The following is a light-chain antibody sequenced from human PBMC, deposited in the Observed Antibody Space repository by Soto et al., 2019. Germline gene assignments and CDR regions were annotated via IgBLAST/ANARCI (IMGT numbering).Light chain of an antibody. V-gene: IGKV3-11*01. J-gene: IGKJ2*01. CDR3: QERTNWPLMYT. CDR2: DAS. Sequence: DSVLTQSPATLSLSPGERATLSCRASQTVTSFLAWYQQKPGQAPRLLIYDASHRATGIPDRFSGSGSGTDFTLTISSLEPEDFAVYYCQERTNWPLMYTFGQWTKLEI. CDR1: QTVTSF.